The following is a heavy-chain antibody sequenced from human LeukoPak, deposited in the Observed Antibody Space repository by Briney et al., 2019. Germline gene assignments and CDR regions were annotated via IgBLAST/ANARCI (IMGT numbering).Heavy chain of an antibody. V-gene: IGHV3-23*01. CDR1: GFTFSRYA. CDR2: ISSSGGST. D-gene: IGHD3-9*01. CDR3: AKVCYHILTSYFLCHF. Sequence: TGGSLRLSCAASGFTFSRYAMSWVRQAPGEGLEWVSTISSSGGSTYYADSVKGRFTISRGNSKNTLYLQMNSLRAEDTAIYYRAKVCYHILTSYFLCHFWGRGTRVTVSS. J-gene: IGHJ4*02.